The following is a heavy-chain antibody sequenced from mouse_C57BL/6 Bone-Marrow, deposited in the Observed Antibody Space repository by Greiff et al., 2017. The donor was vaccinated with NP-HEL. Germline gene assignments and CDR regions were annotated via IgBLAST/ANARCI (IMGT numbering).Heavy chain of an antibody. Sequence: EVQLQQSGAELVRPGASVKLSCTASGFNIKDDYMHWVKQRPEQGLEWIGWIDPENGDTEYASKFQGKATITADTSSNTAYLQLSSLTSEDTAVYYCTPSGGSPDFDYWGQGTTLTVSS. CDR1: GFNIKDDY. J-gene: IGHJ2*01. D-gene: IGHD1-1*02. CDR2: IDPENGDT. V-gene: IGHV14-4*01. CDR3: TPSGGSPDFDY.